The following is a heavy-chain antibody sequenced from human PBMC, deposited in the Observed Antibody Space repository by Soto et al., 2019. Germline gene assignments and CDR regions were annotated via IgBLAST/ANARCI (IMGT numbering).Heavy chain of an antibody. D-gene: IGHD3-10*01. J-gene: IGHJ4*02. V-gene: IGHV1-69*02. CDR1: GDTFNFYS. CDR3: ANSYGSGYRVFDY. Sequence: QVQLVQSGAEVKRPGSSVKVSCKASGDTFNFYSINWVRQAPGLGLEWMGRVNPIVSMSNYAQKFQGRVTMTANKSTSTAYMELSSLRSEDTAIYYCANSYGSGYRVFDYWGQGALVTVSS. CDR2: VNPIVSMS.